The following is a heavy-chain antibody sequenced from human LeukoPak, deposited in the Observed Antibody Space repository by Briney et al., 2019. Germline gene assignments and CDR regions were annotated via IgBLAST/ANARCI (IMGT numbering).Heavy chain of an antibody. CDR1: GFTFDDYA. J-gene: IGHJ3*02. CDR2: IIWNSGSI. V-gene: IGHV3-9*01. Sequence: PGRSLRLSCAASGFTFDDYAMHWVRQAPGKGLEWVSGIIWNSGSIGYADSVKGRFTISRDNAKNSLYLQMNSLRAEDTALYYCAKDITPVDTAMVNAFDIWGQGTMVTVSS. CDR3: AKDITPVDTAMVNAFDI. D-gene: IGHD5-18*01.